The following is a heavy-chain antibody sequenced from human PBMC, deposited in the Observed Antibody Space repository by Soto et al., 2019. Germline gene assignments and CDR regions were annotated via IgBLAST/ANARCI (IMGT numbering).Heavy chain of an antibody. D-gene: IGHD4-17*01. CDR1: GGTFSSYA. CDR3: ARRIDYGDYEEWFDP. J-gene: IGHJ5*02. CDR2: IIPIFGTA. Sequence: QVQLVQSGAEVKKPGSSVKVSCKASGGTFSSYAISWVRQAPGQGLEWMGGIIPIFGTANYAQKFQGRVTITADESTSTAYMGLSSLRSEDTAVYYCARRIDYGDYEEWFDPWGQGTLVTVSS. V-gene: IGHV1-69*01.